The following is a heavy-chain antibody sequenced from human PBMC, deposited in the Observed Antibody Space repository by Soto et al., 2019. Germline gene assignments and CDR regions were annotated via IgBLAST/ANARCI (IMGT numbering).Heavy chain of an antibody. Sequence: QVQLVQSGAAVKKPGSSVKVSCKASGGTFSSYAISWVRQAPGQGLEWMGGIIPIFGTANYAQKFQGRVTITADESTSTAYMELSSLRSEDTAVYYCGLQYGSGSNYYCYGMDVWGQGTTVTVSS. CDR1: GGTFSSYA. J-gene: IGHJ6*02. V-gene: IGHV1-69*12. CDR2: IIPIFGTA. D-gene: IGHD3-10*01. CDR3: GLQYGSGSNYYCYGMDV.